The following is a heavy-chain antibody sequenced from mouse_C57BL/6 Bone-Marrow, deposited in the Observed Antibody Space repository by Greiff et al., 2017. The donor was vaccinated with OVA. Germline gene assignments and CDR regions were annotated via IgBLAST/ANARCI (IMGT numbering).Heavy chain of an antibody. V-gene: IGHV1-59*01. CDR2: IDPSDSYT. CDR3: ARTGSNYAWFAY. Sequence: QVQLQQSGAELVRPGTSVKLSCKASGYTFTSYWMHWVKQRPGQGLEWIGVIDPSDSYTNYNQKFKGKATLTVDTSSSKAYMQLSSLTSEDSAVYYCARTGSNYAWFAYWGQGTLVTVSA. D-gene: IGHD2-5*01. CDR1: GYTFTSYW. J-gene: IGHJ3*01.